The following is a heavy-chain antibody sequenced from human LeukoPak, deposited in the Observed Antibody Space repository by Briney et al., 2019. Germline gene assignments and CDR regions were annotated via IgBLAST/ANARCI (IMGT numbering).Heavy chain of an antibody. Sequence: GASVKVSCTASGGTFSSYAIGWVRRAPGQGLEWMGGIIPIFGTANYAQKFQGRVPITTDDSTSTAYMELSSLSSEDTGVYYCARFSGDKPSRVAFDIWGQGTMVTVSS. CDR2: IIPIFGTA. CDR1: GGTFSSYA. J-gene: IGHJ3*02. V-gene: IGHV1-69*05. D-gene: IGHD1-26*01. CDR3: ARFSGDKPSRVAFDI.